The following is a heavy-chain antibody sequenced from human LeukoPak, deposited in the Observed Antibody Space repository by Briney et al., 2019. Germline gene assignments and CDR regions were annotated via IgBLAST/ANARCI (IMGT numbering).Heavy chain of an antibody. CDR1: GFTFSSYA. CDR2: ITGSGDST. Sequence: PGGSLRLSCAASGFTFSSYAMAWVRQAPGKGLEWVSSITGSGDSTYYADSLKGRFTISRDKSKTTLYLQMHSLRDEDTAVYYCAKKTSGKKLPFDYWGQGTLVTVSS. V-gene: IGHV3-23*01. D-gene: IGHD3-10*01. CDR3: AKKTSGKKLPFDY. J-gene: IGHJ4*02.